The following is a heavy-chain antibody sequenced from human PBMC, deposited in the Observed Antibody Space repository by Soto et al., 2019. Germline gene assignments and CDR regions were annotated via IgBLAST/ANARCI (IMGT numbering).Heavy chain of an antibody. Sequence: QVQLVESGGSVVQPERSLRLSCAASGFTFSRYGMNWVGQTPGKRLEWVAVISDNGSDKYYGDSVKGRFTISRDNSKNTLDLQMTSLRPEDTAVYFCARDPFGQTYPVVYDYWGQGTLVTVSS. CDR2: ISDNGSDK. CDR1: GFTFSRYG. D-gene: IGHD3-3*01. CDR3: ARDPFGQTYPVVYDY. J-gene: IGHJ4*02. V-gene: IGHV3-30*03.